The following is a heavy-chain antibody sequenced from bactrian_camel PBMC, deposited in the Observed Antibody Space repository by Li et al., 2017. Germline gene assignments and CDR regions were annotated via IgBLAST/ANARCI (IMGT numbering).Heavy chain of an antibody. CDR3: ATERDPPYSDPFGY. Sequence: QVQLVESGGGSVQAGGSLRLSCGATGSTFCRIMSWYRQASEKEREFVSRIGSDGSRIYADSVKGRFTISQDKAKNTLYLQMDSLKSEDTALYYCATERDPPYSDPFGYWGQGTQVTVS. V-gene: IGHV3S55*01. CDR2: IGSDGSR. CDR1: GSTFCRI. J-gene: IGHJ6*01. D-gene: IGHD4*01.